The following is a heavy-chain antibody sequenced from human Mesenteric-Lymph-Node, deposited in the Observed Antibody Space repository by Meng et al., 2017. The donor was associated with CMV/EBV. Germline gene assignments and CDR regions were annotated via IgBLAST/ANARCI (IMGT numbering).Heavy chain of an antibody. CDR3: ASGTTVVLYYFDY. CDR2: IYYSGST. Sequence: ESLKISCTVSGGSISSSSYYWGWIRQPPGKGLEWIGSIYYSGSTYYNPSLKSRVTISVDTSKNQFSLKLSSVTAADTAVYYCASGTTVVLYYFDYWGQGTLVTVSS. J-gene: IGHJ4*02. D-gene: IGHD4-23*01. CDR1: GGSISSSSYY. V-gene: IGHV4-39*07.